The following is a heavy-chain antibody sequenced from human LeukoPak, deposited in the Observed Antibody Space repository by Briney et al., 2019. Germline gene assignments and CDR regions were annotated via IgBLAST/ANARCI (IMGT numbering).Heavy chain of an antibody. V-gene: IGHV4-34*01. Sequence: PSETLSLTCAVYGGSFSGYYWSWIRQPPGKGLEWIGEINHSGSTNYNPSLKSRVTISVDTSKNQFSLKLSSVTAADTAVYYCARAHSSGWLVDYWGQGTLVTVS. D-gene: IGHD6-19*01. CDR2: INHSGST. CDR3: ARAHSSGWLVDY. CDR1: GGSFSGYY. J-gene: IGHJ4*02.